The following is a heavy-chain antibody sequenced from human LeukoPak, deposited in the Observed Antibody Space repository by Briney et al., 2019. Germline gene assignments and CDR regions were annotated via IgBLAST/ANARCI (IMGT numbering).Heavy chain of an antibody. CDR3: ARDGARITRVRGVITQLDY. V-gene: IGHV1-46*01. CDR1: GYTFTNYG. CDR2: INPSGGTT. Sequence: ASVKVSCKASGYTFTNYGISWVRQAPGQGLEWMGIINPSGGTTTYAQNFQGRVTMTRDTATSTVYMELSSLSSDDTAVYYCARDGARITRVRGVITQLDYWGQGTLVTVSS. D-gene: IGHD3-10*01. J-gene: IGHJ4*02.